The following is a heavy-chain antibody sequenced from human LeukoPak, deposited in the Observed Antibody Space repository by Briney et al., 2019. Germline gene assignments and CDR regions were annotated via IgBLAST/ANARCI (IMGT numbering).Heavy chain of an antibody. CDR1: GYTFTCYY. J-gene: IGHJ4*02. V-gene: IGHV1-2*02. Sequence: ASVKVSCKASGYTFTCYYMHWVRQAPGQGLDGMGWINPNSGGTNYAQKFQGRVTMTRDTSIRTAYMELSRLRSDDTAVYCCARDREAVDTAMVPGYWGQGTLVRVSS. CDR3: ARDREAVDTAMVPGY. CDR2: INPNSGGT. D-gene: IGHD5-18*01.